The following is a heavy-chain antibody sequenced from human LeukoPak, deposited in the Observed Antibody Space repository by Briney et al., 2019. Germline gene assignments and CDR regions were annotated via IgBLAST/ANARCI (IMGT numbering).Heavy chain of an antibody. CDR3: ARDGLSYTNPNNWFDP. V-gene: IGHV1-18*01. D-gene: IGHD2-2*02. CDR2: ISAYNGDT. J-gene: IGHJ5*02. CDR1: GYPFTSYY. Sequence: ASVKVSCKASGYPFTSYYINWVRQAPGQGLEWMGWISAYNGDTNYPQNLQGRVTMTTDTSTDTAYMELRSLRSDDTAVYYCARDGLSYTNPNNWFDPWGQGTLVTVSS.